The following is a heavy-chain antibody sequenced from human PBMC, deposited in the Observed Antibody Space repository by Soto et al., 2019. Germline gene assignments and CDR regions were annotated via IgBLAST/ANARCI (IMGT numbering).Heavy chain of an antibody. D-gene: IGHD5-18*01. CDR2: IYYTGTT. CDR1: GGSVHNGSYY. CDR3: ARNSRGYIYGYYFDS. V-gene: IGHV4-61*01. J-gene: IGHJ4*02. Sequence: SETLSLTCTVSGGSVHNGSYYWGWLRQPPGKGLEWIGDIYYTGTTNSNPSLKSHVTISVDTSKNQFSLKVKSVSAADTAVYLCARNSRGYIYGYYFDSWGQGTLVTVS.